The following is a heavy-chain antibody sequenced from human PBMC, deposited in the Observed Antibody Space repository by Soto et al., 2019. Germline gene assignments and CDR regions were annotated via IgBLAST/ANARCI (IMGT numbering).Heavy chain of an antibody. J-gene: IGHJ4*02. D-gene: IGHD5-12*01. Sequence: GGSLRLSCAASGFTFSSYAMSWVRQAPGKGLEWVSAISGSGGSTYYADSVKGRFTISRDNSKNTLYLQMNSLRAEDTAVYYCAKNLEGRWLRLRGVDYWGQGTLVTVSS. CDR2: ISGSGGST. CDR3: AKNLEGRWLRLRGVDY. V-gene: IGHV3-23*01. CDR1: GFTFSSYA.